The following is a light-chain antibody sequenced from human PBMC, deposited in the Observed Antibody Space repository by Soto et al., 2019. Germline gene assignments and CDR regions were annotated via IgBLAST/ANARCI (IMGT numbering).Light chain of an antibody. CDR1: SSNIGSHT. Sequence: LTQPPSASGTPGQRITISCSGSSSNIGSHTVNWHQQVPGTAPKLLIYSNNERPSGVPDRFSGSKSGTSASLAISGLQSGDEADYYCAAWDDSLNGVIFGGGTKLTVL. V-gene: IGLV1-44*01. CDR3: AAWDDSLNGVI. J-gene: IGLJ2*01. CDR2: SNN.